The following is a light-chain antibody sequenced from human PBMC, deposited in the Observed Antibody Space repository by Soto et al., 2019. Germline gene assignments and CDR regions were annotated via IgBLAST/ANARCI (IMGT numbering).Light chain of an antibody. CDR1: QSVSSN. CDR2: GAS. J-gene: IGKJ4*01. Sequence: ILLTQSLATLSLSAGESATLSCRASQSVSSNLAWYKQKPGQAPSPLIYGASTRATGIPARFSGSGSGTEFTLTISSLPSEHFEVYYCQQYNNWPLTFGGGTKVYIK. CDR3: QQYNNWPLT. V-gene: IGKV3-15*01.